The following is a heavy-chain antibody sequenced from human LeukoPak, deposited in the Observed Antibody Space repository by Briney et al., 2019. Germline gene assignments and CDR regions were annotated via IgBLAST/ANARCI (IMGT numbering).Heavy chain of an antibody. V-gene: IGHV1-69*13. CDR2: IIPIFGTA. J-gene: IGHJ3*02. Sequence: SVKVSCKASGYTFTGYYMHWVRQAPGQGLEWMGGIIPIFGTANYAQKFQGRVTITADESTSTAYMELSSLRSEDTAVYYCTILRFLEWLSGDAFDIWGQGTMVTVSS. D-gene: IGHD3-3*01. CDR1: GYTFTGYY. CDR3: TILRFLEWLSGDAFDI.